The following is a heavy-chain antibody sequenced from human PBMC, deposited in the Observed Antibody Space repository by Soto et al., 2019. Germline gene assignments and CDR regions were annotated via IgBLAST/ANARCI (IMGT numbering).Heavy chain of an antibody. J-gene: IGHJ2*01. CDR2: ISGSGGST. D-gene: IGHD3-10*01. CDR1: GFTFSSYA. V-gene: IGHV3-23*01. CDR3: ANAVGFGGYWYFYL. Sequence: EVQLLESGGGLVQPGGSLRLSCAASGFTFSSYAMSWVRQAAGKGLEWVSAISGSGGSTYYADSVKGRFTISRDNSKNTRYLQMNNLRSGDTAVYYCANAVGFGGYWYFYLWGRGNLVTVSS.